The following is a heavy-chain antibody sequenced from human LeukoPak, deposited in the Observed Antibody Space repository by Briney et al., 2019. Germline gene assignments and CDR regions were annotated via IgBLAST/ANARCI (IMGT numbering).Heavy chain of an antibody. Sequence: GASVKVSCKASGYTFTDYYMHWVQQAPGKGLEWMGRVDPEDGETIYAEKFQGRVTITADTSTDTAYMELRSLRSDDTAVYYCARGLKDYSLTDAFDIWGQGTMVTVSS. CDR3: ARGLKDYSLTDAFDI. CDR1: GYTFTDYY. V-gene: IGHV1-69-2*01. D-gene: IGHD4-11*01. CDR2: VDPEDGET. J-gene: IGHJ3*02.